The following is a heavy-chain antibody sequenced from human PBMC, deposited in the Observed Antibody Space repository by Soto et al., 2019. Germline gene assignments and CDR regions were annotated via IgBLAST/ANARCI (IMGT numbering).Heavy chain of an antibody. CDR3: ARRDVVVVPAAMLTYYYYYMDV. CDR2: IYYSGST. D-gene: IGHD2-2*01. V-gene: IGHV4-59*08. CDR1: GGSISSYY. J-gene: IGHJ6*03. Sequence: PSETLSLTCTVSGGSISSYYWSWIRQPPGKGLEWIGYIYYSGSTNYNPSLKSRVTISVDTSKNQFSLKLSSVTAADTAVYYCARRDVVVVPAAMLTYYYYYMDVWGKGTTVTVS.